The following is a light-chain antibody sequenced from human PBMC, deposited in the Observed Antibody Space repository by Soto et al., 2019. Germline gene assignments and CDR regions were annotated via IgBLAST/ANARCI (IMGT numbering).Light chain of an antibody. CDR1: HNININY. CDR3: QQYGSSPLT. V-gene: IGKV3-20*01. J-gene: IGKJ4*01. Sequence: EIGLTQSPGTLSLSPGERATLSCRASHNININYLALYQQKPGQAPRLLIYGASIRATGIPDRFSVSGSGTDFTLTINRLEPEDFAVYYCQQYGSSPLTFGGGTKVDIK. CDR2: GAS.